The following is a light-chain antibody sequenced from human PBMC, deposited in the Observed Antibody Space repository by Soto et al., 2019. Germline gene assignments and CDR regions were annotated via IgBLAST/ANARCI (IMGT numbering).Light chain of an antibody. CDR2: GAS. V-gene: IGKV3-20*01. J-gene: IGKJ1*01. CDR3: QQYGSSGT. Sequence: EFVLTQSPATLSLSRGERATLSCRASQSVSNNYLAWYQQKPGQAPRLLIYGASNRATGIPDRFSGSGSGTDFTLTISRLEPEDFAVYYCQQYGSSGTFGQGTKVDI. CDR1: QSVSNNY.